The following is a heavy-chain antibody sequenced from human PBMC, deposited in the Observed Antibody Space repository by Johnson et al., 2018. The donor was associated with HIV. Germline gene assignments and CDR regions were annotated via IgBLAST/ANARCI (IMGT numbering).Heavy chain of an antibody. Sequence: QVQLVESGGGVVQPGGSLRLSCAASGFTFSSYGMHWVRQAPGKGLEWVAFIRYDGSNKYYADSVKGRLTISRDNSKNTLYLQMNSLRAEDTAVYYCARGGVVTAIPHAFDIWGQGTMVTVSS. J-gene: IGHJ3*02. V-gene: IGHV3-30*02. CDR2: IRYDGSNK. CDR1: GFTFSSYG. D-gene: IGHD2-21*02. CDR3: ARGGVVTAIPHAFDI.